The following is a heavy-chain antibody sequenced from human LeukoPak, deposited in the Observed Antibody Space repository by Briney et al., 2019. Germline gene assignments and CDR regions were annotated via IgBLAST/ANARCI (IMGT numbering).Heavy chain of an antibody. CDR1: GYTFTSYD. Sequence: GASVKVSCKASGYTFTSYDINWVRQATEQGLEWMGWMNPNSGNTGYAQKFQGRVTMTRNTSISTAYMELSSLRSEDTAVYYCARPRRGSIAARGTFDYWGQGTLVTVSS. CDR3: ARPRRGSIAARGTFDY. D-gene: IGHD6-6*01. V-gene: IGHV1-8*01. CDR2: MNPNSGNT. J-gene: IGHJ4*02.